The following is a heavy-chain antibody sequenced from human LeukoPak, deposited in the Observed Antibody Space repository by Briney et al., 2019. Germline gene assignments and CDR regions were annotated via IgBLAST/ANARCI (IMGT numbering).Heavy chain of an antibody. Sequence: PGGSLRLSCAASGFSFSSYWMHWVRQAPGKGLVWVSRINSDGSTTSYADSVKGRFTISRDNVKNTQYLQMNSLRPEDTAVYYCAGAGTGYISGYYLFDLWGRGTLVTVSS. CDR3: AGAGTGYISGYYLFDL. J-gene: IGHJ2*01. CDR1: GFSFSSYW. D-gene: IGHD6-19*01. CDR2: INSDGSTT. V-gene: IGHV3-74*01.